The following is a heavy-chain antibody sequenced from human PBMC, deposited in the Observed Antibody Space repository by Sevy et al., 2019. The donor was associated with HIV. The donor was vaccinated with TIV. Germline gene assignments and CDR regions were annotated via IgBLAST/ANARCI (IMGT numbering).Heavy chain of an antibody. Sequence: GGSLRLSCAASGFTFDDYAMHWVRQAPGKGLEWVSGISWNSGSIGYADSVKGRFTISRDNAKNSLYLQMNSLRAEDTALYYCAKGRADTYKYFDYWGQGTLVTVSS. D-gene: IGHD1-1*01. CDR1: GFTFDDYA. V-gene: IGHV3-9*01. CDR3: AKGRADTYKYFDY. CDR2: ISWNSGSI. J-gene: IGHJ4*02.